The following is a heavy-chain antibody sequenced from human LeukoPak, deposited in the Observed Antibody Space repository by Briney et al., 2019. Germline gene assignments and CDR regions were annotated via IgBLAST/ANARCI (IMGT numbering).Heavy chain of an antibody. CDR3: ARGVGGLGSYYYYGMDV. D-gene: IGHD2-15*01. Sequence: SETLSLTCAVYGGSFSGYYWSWIRQPPGKGLEWIGEINHSESTNYNPSLKNRVTISVDTSKNQFSLKLSFVTAADTAVYYCARGVGGLGSYYYYGMDVWGQGTTVTVSS. V-gene: IGHV4-34*01. CDR1: GGSFSGYY. J-gene: IGHJ6*02. CDR2: INHSEST.